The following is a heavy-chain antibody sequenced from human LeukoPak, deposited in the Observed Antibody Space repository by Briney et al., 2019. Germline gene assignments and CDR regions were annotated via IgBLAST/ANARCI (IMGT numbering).Heavy chain of an antibody. Sequence: QTLSLTCTVSGGSISSGDYYWSWIRQPPGKGLEWIGYIYYSGSTYYNPSLKSRVTISVDTSKNQFSLKLSSVTAADTAVYYCARAPTMVRGVIDYWGQGTLVTVSS. J-gene: IGHJ4*02. CDR2: IYYSGST. D-gene: IGHD3-10*01. CDR1: GGSISSGDYY. V-gene: IGHV4-30-4*08. CDR3: ARAPTMVRGVIDY.